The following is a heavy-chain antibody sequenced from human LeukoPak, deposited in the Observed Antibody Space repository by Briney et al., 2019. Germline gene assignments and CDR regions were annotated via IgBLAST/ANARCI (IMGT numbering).Heavy chain of an antibody. Sequence: GGSLRLSCAASGFTISTYEMNWVRQAPGKGLEWVSYISTSGSTMYYADSVKGRFTISRDNAKNSLYLQMNSLRAEDTAVYYCARTHYDILTGLDYYYYYMDVWGKGTTVTISS. V-gene: IGHV3-48*03. D-gene: IGHD3-9*01. CDR1: GFTISTYE. J-gene: IGHJ6*03. CDR3: ARTHYDILTGLDYYYYYMDV. CDR2: ISTSGSTM.